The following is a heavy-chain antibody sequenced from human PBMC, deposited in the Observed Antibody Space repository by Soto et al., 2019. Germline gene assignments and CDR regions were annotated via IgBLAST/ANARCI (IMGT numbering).Heavy chain of an antibody. CDR2: INPNSGGT. Sequence: ASVKVSCKASGYTFTGYYMHWVRQAPGQGLEWMGWINPNSGGTNYAQKFQGWVTMTRDTSISTAYMELSRLRSDDTAVYYCARDRYCSGGSCYSAIRSPYYYYGMDVWGQGTTVTVSS. J-gene: IGHJ6*02. CDR3: ARDRYCSGGSCYSAIRSPYYYYGMDV. CDR1: GYTFTGYY. D-gene: IGHD2-15*01. V-gene: IGHV1-2*04.